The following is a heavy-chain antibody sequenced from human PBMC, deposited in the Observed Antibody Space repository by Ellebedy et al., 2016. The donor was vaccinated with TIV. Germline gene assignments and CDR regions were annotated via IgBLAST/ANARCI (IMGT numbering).Heavy chain of an antibody. CDR3: ARGAMAAAGDDY. CDR2: IKEDGTEA. J-gene: IGHJ4*02. D-gene: IGHD6-13*01. CDR1: GFTFSNYW. V-gene: IGHV3-7*01. Sequence: PGGSLRLSCAASGFTFSNYWMTWVRQAPGKGLEWVGNIKEDGTEANYVDSVKGRFTISRDNAKKSLYLQMNSLRAEDTAVYYCARGAMAAAGDDYWGQGTLVTVSS.